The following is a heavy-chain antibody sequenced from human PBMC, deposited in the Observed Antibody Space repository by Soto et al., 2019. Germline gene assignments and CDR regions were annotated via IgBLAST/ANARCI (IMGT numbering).Heavy chain of an antibody. V-gene: IGHV1-18*01. CDR3: AILGLYNHFDY. CDR2: ISAYNGNT. CDR1: GGTFSSYA. D-gene: IGHD1-1*01. Sequence: ASVKVSCKASGGTFSSYAISWVRQAPGQGLEWMGWISAYNGNTNYAQKLQGRVTMTTDTSTSTAYMELRSLRSDDTAVYYCAILGLYNHFDYWGQGTLVTVSS. J-gene: IGHJ4*02.